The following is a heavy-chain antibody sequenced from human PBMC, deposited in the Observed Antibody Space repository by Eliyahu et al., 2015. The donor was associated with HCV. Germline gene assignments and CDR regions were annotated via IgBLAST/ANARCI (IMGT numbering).Heavy chain of an antibody. CDR1: GGSISSSSYY. CDR2: IYYSGGT. CDR3: ARQGVLLVTPDY. D-gene: IGHD2-21*02. J-gene: IGHJ4*02. V-gene: IGHV4-39*01. Sequence: QLQLQESGPGLVKPSETLSLTCTVSGGSISSSSYYWGWIRQPPGKGPGWIGGIYYSGGTYYNPSLKSRVTISVDTSKNQFSLKLSSVTAADTAVYYCARQGVLLVTPDYWGQGTLVTVSS.